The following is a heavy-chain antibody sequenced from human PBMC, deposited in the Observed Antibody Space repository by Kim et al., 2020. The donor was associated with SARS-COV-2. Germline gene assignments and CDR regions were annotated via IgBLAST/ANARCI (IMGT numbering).Heavy chain of an antibody. Sequence: SETLSLTCTVSGGSISSGGYYWSWIRQHPGKGLEWIGYIYYSGSTYYNPSLKSRVTISVDTSKNQFSLKLSSVTAADTAVYYCARDLRSAAGTTPTAGYFDYWGQGTLVTVSS. CDR1: GGSISSGGYY. CDR3: ARDLRSAAGTTPTAGYFDY. J-gene: IGHJ4*02. V-gene: IGHV4-31*03. D-gene: IGHD6-13*01. CDR2: IYYSGST.